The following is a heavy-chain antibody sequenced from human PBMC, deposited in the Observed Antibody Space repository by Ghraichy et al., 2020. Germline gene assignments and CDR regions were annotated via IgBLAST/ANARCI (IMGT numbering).Heavy chain of an antibody. CDR3: ASQTTYYYDSSGYPHAFDI. CDR1: GGSISSGGYY. CDR2: IYYSGST. Sequence: SETLSLTCTVSGGSISSGGYYWSWIRQHPGKGLEWIGYIYYSGSTYYNPSLKSRVTISVDTSKNQFSLKLSSVTAADTAVYYCASQTTYYYDSSGYPHAFDIWGQGTMVTVSS. J-gene: IGHJ3*02. D-gene: IGHD3-22*01. V-gene: IGHV4-31*03.